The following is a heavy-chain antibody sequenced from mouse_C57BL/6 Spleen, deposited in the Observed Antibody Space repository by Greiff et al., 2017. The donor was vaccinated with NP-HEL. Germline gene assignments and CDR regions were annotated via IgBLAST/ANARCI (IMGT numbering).Heavy chain of an antibody. V-gene: IGHV1-50*01. J-gene: IGHJ3*01. D-gene: IGHD2-2*01. CDR2: IDPSDSYT. CDR1: GYTFTSYW. Sequence: QVQLQQPGAELVKPGASVKLSCKASGYTFTSYWMQWVKQRPGQGLEWIGEIDPSDSYTNYNQKFKGKATLTVDTSSSTAYMQLSSLTSEDSAVYYCASGYDDGPFAYWGQGTLVTVSA. CDR3: ASGYDDGPFAY.